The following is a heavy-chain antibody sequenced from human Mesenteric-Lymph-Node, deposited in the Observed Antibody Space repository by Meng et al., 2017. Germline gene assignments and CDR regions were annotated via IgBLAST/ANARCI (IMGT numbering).Heavy chain of an antibody. Sequence: VQLQESGSGLVKPSQTLSLTCTVSGGSISSGGYYWSWIRQHPGKGLEWIGYIYNSGSTYYNPSLKSRVTISVDTSKNQFSLKLRFVTAADTAVYYCAREGRSHQVGVSVYWGQGNLVTVSS. CDR2: IYNSGST. CDR3: AREGRSHQVGVSVY. D-gene: IGHD2-21*01. J-gene: IGHJ4*02. V-gene: IGHV4-30-4*08. CDR1: GGSISSGGYY.